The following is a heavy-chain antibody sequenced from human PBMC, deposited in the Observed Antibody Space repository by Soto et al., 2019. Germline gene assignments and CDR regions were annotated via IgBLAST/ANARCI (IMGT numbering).Heavy chain of an antibody. J-gene: IGHJ6*02. V-gene: IGHV5-51*01. CDR2: IYPGDSDT. D-gene: IGHD6-13*01. Sequence: GESLKISCKGSGYSFTSYWIGWVRQMPGKGLEWMGIIYPGDSDTRYSPSFQGQVTISADKSISTAYLQWSSLKASDTAMYHCARTSAAGTYYYGMDVWGQGTTVTVSS. CDR3: ARTSAAGTYYYGMDV. CDR1: GYSFTSYW.